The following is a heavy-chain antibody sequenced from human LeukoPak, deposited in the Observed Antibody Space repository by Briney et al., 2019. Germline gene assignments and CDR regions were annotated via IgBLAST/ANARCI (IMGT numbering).Heavy chain of an antibody. V-gene: IGHV1-2*02. CDR1: GYTFTVYY. Sequence: ASVKVSCKASGYTFTVYYLHWVRQAPGQGLEWMGWINPNSGGTNYAQKFQGRVTLTRDTSMSTAYMEFSRLTSDDTAVYYCARDNLEASWGSPGDYWGQGTLVTVSS. D-gene: IGHD2-2*01. CDR3: ARDNLEASWGSPGDY. CDR2: INPNSGGT. J-gene: IGHJ4*02.